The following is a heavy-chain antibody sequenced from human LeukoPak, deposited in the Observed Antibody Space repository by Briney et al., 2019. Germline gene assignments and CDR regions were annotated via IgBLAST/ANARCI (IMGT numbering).Heavy chain of an antibody. CDR1: VYTFTLYG. Sequence: ASVQVSCKASVYTFTLYGISWVRQAPGQGLAWMGWISAYNGTTNYAQKLQGRVTMTTDTSTSTAYMELRSLRSDDTAVYYCARGSPGSCPLFYWGQRTLVTAS. CDR2: ISAYNGTT. J-gene: IGHJ4*02. V-gene: IGHV1-18*01. CDR3: ARGSPGSCPLFY. D-gene: IGHD2-2*01.